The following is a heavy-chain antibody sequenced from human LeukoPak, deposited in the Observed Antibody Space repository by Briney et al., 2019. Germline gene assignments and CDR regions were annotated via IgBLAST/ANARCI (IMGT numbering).Heavy chain of an antibody. CDR3: ASCEVDDSSGYYYAN. J-gene: IGHJ4*02. D-gene: IGHD3-22*01. Sequence: SQTLSLTCTVSGGSISSGSYYWSWIRQPAGKGLEWIGRIYTSGSTNYNPSLKSRVTISVDTSKNQFSLKLSSVTAADTAVYYCASCEVDDSSGYYYANWGQGTLVTVSS. CDR2: IYTSGST. CDR1: GGSISSGSYY. V-gene: IGHV4-61*02.